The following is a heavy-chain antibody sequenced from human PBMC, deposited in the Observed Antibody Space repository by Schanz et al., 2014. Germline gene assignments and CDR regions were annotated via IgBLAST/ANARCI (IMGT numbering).Heavy chain of an antibody. CDR3: ARTASHDVWRGYIPHYAFDL. J-gene: IGHJ3*01. CDR1: GYTFTDYH. V-gene: IGHV1-2*06. Sequence: QVQLVQSGAEVKKPGASVKVSCKSSGYTFTDYHIHWVRQAPGQGLEYMGRINPNSGGTNFAQKFQGRVTMTSDTSITTVYMEVNSLTSDDTAVFYCARTASHDVWRGYIPHYAFDLWGQGTVVIVSS. D-gene: IGHD3-3*01. CDR2: INPNSGGT.